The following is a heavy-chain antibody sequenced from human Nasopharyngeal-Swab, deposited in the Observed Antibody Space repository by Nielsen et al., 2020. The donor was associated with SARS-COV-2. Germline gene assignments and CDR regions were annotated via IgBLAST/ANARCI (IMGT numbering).Heavy chain of an antibody. CDR3: ADPPFSEY. CDR1: GFTFSRYG. CDR2: ISYDGSNK. J-gene: IGHJ4*02. V-gene: IGHV3-30*03. Sequence: SCAASGFTFSRYGMHWVRQAPGKGLEWVAVISYDGSNKYYADSVKGRFTISRDNSKSTLYLQMNSLRADDTALYYCADPPFSEYWGQGTLVTVSS.